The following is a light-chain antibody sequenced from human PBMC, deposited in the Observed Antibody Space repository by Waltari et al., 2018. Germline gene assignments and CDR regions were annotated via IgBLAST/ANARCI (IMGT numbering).Light chain of an antibody. CDR2: DAS. CDR3: QQRSNWTPHT. CDR1: QSVGTY. V-gene: IGKV3-11*01. Sequence: EIVLTQSPATLSLSPGDAATLSCRASQSVGTYLAWYQQKPGQPPRLLIYDASNRATGVPARFRGSGSGKDFTLTISSLEAEDFAVYYCQQRSNWTPHTFGQGARLEIK. J-gene: IGKJ2*01.